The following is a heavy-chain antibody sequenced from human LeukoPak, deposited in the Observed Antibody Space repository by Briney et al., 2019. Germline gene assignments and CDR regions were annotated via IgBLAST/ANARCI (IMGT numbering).Heavy chain of an antibody. Sequence: GGSLRLSCAASGFNFRGYGMHWVRQAPGKGLEWVTFIHYDGRNQYYADSVKGRFTISRDNSKKSLYLQMNSLRAEDTAVYYCARDAGVESSDTSGYRRWSFYYYMDVWGKGTTVTVSS. V-gene: IGHV3-30*02. CDR1: GFNFRGYG. CDR3: ARDAGVESSDTSGYRRWSFYYYMDV. J-gene: IGHJ6*03. CDR2: IHYDGRNQ. D-gene: IGHD3-22*01.